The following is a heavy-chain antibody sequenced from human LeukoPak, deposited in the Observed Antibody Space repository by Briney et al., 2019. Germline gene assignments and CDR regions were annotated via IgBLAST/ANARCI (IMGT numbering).Heavy chain of an antibody. V-gene: IGHV3-7*01. J-gene: IGHJ4*02. CDR3: ATEGGDFWSGYYKAFDY. Sequence: PGGSLRLSCAASGFTFSSYWMIWVRQARGKGLEWVANIKQEGSEKYYVDSVKGRFTISRDNAKNSLYLQMHSLRAEATAVYYCATEGGDFWSGYYKAFDYWGQGTLVTVSS. D-gene: IGHD3-3*01. CDR1: GFTFSSYW. CDR2: IKQEGSEK.